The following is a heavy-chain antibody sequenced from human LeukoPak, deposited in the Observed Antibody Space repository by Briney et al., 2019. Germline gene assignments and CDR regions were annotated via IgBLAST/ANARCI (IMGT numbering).Heavy chain of an antibody. Sequence: GESLQISCKGSGYSFTIYWIGWVRQMPGKGLEWMGIIYPGDSDTRYSPSFQGQVTISADKSIRTAYLQWSSLKASDTAIYYCAKRYSSGYYHFDYWGQGTLVTVSS. V-gene: IGHV5-51*01. J-gene: IGHJ4*02. CDR3: AKRYSSGYYHFDY. CDR2: IYPGDSDT. D-gene: IGHD3-22*01. CDR1: GYSFTIYW.